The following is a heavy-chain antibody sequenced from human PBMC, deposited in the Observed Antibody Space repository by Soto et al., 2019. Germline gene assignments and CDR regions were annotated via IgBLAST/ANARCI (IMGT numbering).Heavy chain of an antibody. CDR1: GFTFSSYA. V-gene: IGHV3-23*01. D-gene: IGHD2-8*01. CDR3: AKGGYCTNGVCYQEPPLDY. Sequence: GGSLRLSCAASGFTFSSYAMSWVRQAPGKGLEWVSAISGSGGSTYYADSVKGRFTISRDNSKNTLYLQMNSLRAEDTAVYYCAKGGYCTNGVCYQEPPLDYWGQGTLVTVPS. CDR2: ISGSGGST. J-gene: IGHJ4*02.